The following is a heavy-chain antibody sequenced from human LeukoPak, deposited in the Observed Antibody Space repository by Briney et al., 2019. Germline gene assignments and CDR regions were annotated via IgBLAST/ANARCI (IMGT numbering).Heavy chain of an antibody. CDR1: GGSISSGDYF. J-gene: IGHJ5*02. V-gene: IGHV4-30-4*08. CDR3: ARLGGTGDLHWFDP. CDR2: IYYSGST. Sequence: SETLSLTCTVSGGSISSGDYFWSWIRQPPGTGLEWIGYIYYSGSTFYNPSLKSRVTISVDTSKNQFSLRLSSVTAADTAVYYCARLGGTGDLHWFDPWGQGTLVTVSS. D-gene: IGHD7-27*01.